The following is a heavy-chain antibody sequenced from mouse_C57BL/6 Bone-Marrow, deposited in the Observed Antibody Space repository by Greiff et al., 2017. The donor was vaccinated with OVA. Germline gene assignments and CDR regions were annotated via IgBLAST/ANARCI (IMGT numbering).Heavy chain of an antibody. CDR3: ARWGSPIYYDYDGFAY. CDR1: GYTFTDYN. J-gene: IGHJ3*01. CDR2: INPNNGGT. V-gene: IGHV1-18*01. Sequence: VQLKESGPELVKPGASVKIPCKASGYTFTDYNMDWVKQSHGKSLEWIGDINPNNGGTIYNQKFKGKATLTVDKSSSTAYMELRSLTSEDTAVYYCARWGSPIYYDYDGFAYWGQGTLVTVSA. D-gene: IGHD2-4*01.